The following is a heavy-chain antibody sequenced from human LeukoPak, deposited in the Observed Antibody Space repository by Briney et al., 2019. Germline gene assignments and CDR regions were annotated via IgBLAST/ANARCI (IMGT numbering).Heavy chain of an antibody. CDR2: IYYSGGT. J-gene: IGHJ5*02. V-gene: IGHV4-59*12. Sequence: SETLSLTCTVSGGSISNYYWSWIRQPPGKGLEWIGYIYYSGGTNYNPSLKSRVTISVDTSKNQFSLKLSSVTAADTAVYYCARGLVVVPAAIVGWFDPWGQGTLVTVSS. CDR3: ARGLVVVPAAIVGWFDP. D-gene: IGHD2-2*01. CDR1: GGSISNYY.